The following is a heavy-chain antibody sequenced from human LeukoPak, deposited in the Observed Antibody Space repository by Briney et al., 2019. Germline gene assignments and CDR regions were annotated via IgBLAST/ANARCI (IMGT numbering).Heavy chain of an antibody. V-gene: IGHV3-72*01. CDR3: VRVVTTGSGWYHLDT. CDR2: SATTKPNSCTT. Sequence: GGSLRLSCAGAGFSIIDHHMDWVRQAPGEGLEWIGRSATTKPNSCTTQYAASVRGRFTISRDDSQNSLYLLLNSLKPEDTAVYFCVRVVTTGSGWYHLDTWGLGTLVTVSS. J-gene: IGHJ5*02. D-gene: IGHD6-13*01. CDR1: GFSIIDHH.